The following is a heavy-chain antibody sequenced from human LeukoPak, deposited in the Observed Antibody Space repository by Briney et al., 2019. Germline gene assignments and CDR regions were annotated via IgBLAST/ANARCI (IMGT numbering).Heavy chain of an antibody. D-gene: IGHD2-8*01. V-gene: IGHV1-69*04. CDR3: AETHGVP. CDR2: IIPVLGVS. J-gene: IGHJ4*02. CDR1: GGSFSTYV. Sequence: ASVKVSCKASGGSFSTYVITWVRQAPGQGLEWMGRIIPVLGVSNFAQKFQDRVAITADKSTNTAHMELSRLESGDTAVYYCAETHGVPWGQGTLVTVSS.